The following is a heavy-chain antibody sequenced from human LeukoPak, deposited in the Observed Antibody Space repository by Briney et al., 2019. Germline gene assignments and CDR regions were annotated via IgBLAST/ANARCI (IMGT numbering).Heavy chain of an antibody. V-gene: IGHV1-2*02. J-gene: IGHJ4*02. CDR3: ASPAVDTAMVKGCG. CDR2: INPNSGGT. CDR1: GYTFTGYY. D-gene: IGHD5-18*01. Sequence: GASVKVSCKASGYTFTGYYTHWVRQAPGQGLEWMGWINPNSGGTNYAQKFQGRVTMTRDTSISTAYMELSRLRSDDTAVYYCASPAVDTAMVKGCGWGQGILVTVSS.